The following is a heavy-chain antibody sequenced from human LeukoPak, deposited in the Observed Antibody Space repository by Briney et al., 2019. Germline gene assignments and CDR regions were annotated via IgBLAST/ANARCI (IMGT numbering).Heavy chain of an antibody. V-gene: IGHV3-23*01. Sequence: GALRLSCSGSGFTFSRYALSLVRQAPGEGVELVSAISGSGGSTYYADSVKGRFTISRDNSKNTLYLQMNSLRAEDTAVYYCAKVGLITIFGVVITRKYYFDYWGQGTLVTVSS. D-gene: IGHD3-3*01. CDR1: GFTFSRYA. CDR3: AKVGLITIFGVVITRKYYFDY. J-gene: IGHJ4*02. CDR2: ISGSGGST.